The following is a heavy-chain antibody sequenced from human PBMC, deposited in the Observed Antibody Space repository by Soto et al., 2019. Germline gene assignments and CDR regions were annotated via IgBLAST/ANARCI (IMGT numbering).Heavy chain of an antibody. J-gene: IGHJ6*02. V-gene: IGHV1-46*01. CDR1: GYTFTSYY. CDR3: AREHPRGSRWFYYGMDV. Sequence: ASVKVSCKASGYTFTSYYMHWVRQAPGQGLEWMGIINPSGGSTSYAQKFQGRVTMTRDTSTSTVYMELSSLRSEDTAVYYCAREHPRGSRWFYYGMDVWGQGTTVTVSS. CDR2: INPSGGST. D-gene: IGHD6-13*01.